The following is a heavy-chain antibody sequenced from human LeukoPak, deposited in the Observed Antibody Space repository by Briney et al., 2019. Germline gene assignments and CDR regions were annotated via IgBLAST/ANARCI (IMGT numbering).Heavy chain of an antibody. CDR1: GGSITGYY. J-gene: IGHJ4*02. CDR3: ARWYCSPTTCFYLDY. D-gene: IGHD2-2*01. CDR2: IYYSGNT. Sequence: SETLSLTCTVSGGSITGYYWSWIRQPPGRGLEYIGHIYYSGNTNYNPSLKSRVSISVDTSKNQFSLELNSVTAADTAVYYCARWYCSPTTCFYLDYWGQGTLVTVSS. V-gene: IGHV4-59*01.